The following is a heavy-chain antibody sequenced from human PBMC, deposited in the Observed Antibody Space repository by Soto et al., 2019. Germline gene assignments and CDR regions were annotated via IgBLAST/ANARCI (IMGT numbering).Heavy chain of an antibody. D-gene: IGHD6-13*01. CDR2: ISAYNGNT. J-gene: IGHJ6*02. CDR1: GYTFTSYG. CDR3: ARTRDSSSWLAIYYYYGMDV. Sequence: ASVKVSCKASGYTFTSYGISWVRQAPGQGLEWMGWISAYNGNTNYAQKLQGRVTMTTDTSTGKAYMELRSLRSDDTAVYYCARTRDSSSWLAIYYYYGMDVWGQGTTVTVSS. V-gene: IGHV1-18*01.